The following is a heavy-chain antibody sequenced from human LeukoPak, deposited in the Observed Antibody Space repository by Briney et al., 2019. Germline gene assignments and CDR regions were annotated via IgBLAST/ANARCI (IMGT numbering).Heavy chain of an antibody. D-gene: IGHD3-10*01. CDR2: IYHTGNT. Sequence: SETLSLTCTVSGYSISSTYCWGWIRQSPGRGLEWIGSIYHTGNTFYNPSLTSRVTISVDTSKNQFSLNLTSVTAADTAVYYCARDFGHNFYGAGRKWFDPWGQGTLVTVSS. CDR1: GYSISSTYC. CDR3: ARDFGHNFYGAGRKWFDP. V-gene: IGHV4-38-2*02. J-gene: IGHJ5*02.